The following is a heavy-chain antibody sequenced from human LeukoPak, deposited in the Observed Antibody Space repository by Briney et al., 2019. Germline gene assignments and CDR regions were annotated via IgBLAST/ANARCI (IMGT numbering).Heavy chain of an antibody. CDR2: IYHSGST. CDR3: ASRITMIVVANHAFDI. D-gene: IGHD3-22*01. V-gene: IGHV4-38-2*02. J-gene: IGHJ3*02. Sequence: PETLSLTCTVSGYSISSGYYWGWIRQPPGKGLEWIGSIYHSGSTYYNPSLKSRVTISADTSKNQFSLKLSSVTAADTAVYYCASRITMIVVANHAFDIWGQGTMVTVSS. CDR1: GYSISSGYY.